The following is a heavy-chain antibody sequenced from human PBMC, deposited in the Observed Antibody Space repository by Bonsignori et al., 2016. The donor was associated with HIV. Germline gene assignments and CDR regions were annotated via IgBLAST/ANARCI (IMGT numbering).Heavy chain of an antibody. CDR1: GYTFTTYG. D-gene: IGHD1-1*01. CDR3: VRESRGYINGGYYYYMDV. V-gene: IGHV1-18*01. CDR2: ISTYNGNT. Sequence: QVHLVQSGAEVKKPGASVKVSCKASGYTFTTYGISWVRQAPGQGLEWMGWISTYNGNTNYAQKFQGRVTMTSDTSTSTVYMDLRSLRSDDTAVYYCVRESRGYINGGYYYYMDVWGERDRRSP. J-gene: IGHJ6*03.